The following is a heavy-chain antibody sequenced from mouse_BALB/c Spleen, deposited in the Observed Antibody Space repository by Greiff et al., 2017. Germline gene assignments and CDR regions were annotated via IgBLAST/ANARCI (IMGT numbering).Heavy chain of an antibody. D-gene: IGHD2-4*01. Sequence: VQLQQSGAELVRPGTSVKVSCTASGFAFTNYWIEWVKQRPGQGLEWIGVINPGSGGTNYNEKFKGKATLTADKSSSTAYMQLSSLTSDDSAVYFCASNDYGLLDYWGQGTTLTVSS. CDR2: INPGSGGT. J-gene: IGHJ2*01. V-gene: IGHV1-54*01. CDR3: ASNDYGLLDY. CDR1: GFAFTNYW.